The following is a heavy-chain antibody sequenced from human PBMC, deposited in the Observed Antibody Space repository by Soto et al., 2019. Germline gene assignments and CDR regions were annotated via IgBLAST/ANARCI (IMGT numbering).Heavy chain of an antibody. CDR3: ARDLQL. J-gene: IGHJ4*02. CDR1: GFTFSSYA. CDR2: ISYDGSNK. V-gene: IGHV3-30-3*01. Sequence: VGSLRLSCAASGFTFSSYAMHWVRQAPGKGLEWVAVISYDGSNKYYADSVKGRFTISRDNSKSTLYLQMNSLRAEDTAVYYCARDLQLWGQGTLVTVSS.